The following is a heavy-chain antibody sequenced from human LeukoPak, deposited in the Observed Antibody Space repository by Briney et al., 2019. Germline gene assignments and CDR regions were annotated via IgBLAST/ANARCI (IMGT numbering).Heavy chain of an antibody. CDR2: INPSSGST. D-gene: IGHD2-2*01. CDR3: ARESEANYCTSTTCSRGSMDV. J-gene: IGHJ6*02. CDR1: GYTFTTYY. V-gene: IGHV1-46*01. Sequence: GASVKVSCKASGYTFTTYYMHWVRQAPGQGLEWMGIINPSSGSTSYAQKFQGRVTMTRDTSTSTVYMELSSLRSEDTAVYYCARESEANYCTSTTCSRGSMDVWGQGTTVTVSS.